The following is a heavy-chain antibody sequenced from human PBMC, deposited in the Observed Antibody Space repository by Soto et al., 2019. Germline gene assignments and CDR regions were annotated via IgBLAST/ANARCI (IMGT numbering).Heavy chain of an antibody. V-gene: IGHV1-2*02. J-gene: IGHJ4*02. CDR1: GYTFTAYY. D-gene: IGHD3-10*01. CDR3: ARAVHTMIQGVRFRVDQ. CDR2: INPNGGGT. Sequence: QVQLVQSGAEMKKPGASVKVSCEASGYTFTAYYIHWVRQAPGQGLEWMGWINPNGGGTKYAQKFQRRVTMTRDTSINTAYMELTRLTSDDTDVYYCARAVHTMIQGVRFRVDQWGQGTLVTVSS.